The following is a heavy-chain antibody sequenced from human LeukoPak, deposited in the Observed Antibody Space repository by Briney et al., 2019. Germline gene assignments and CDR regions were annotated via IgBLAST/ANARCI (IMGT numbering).Heavy chain of an antibody. CDR3: AKARLYYYEGSGYSYFDH. Sequence: TGGSLRLSCAASGFTFSSYAMSWVRQAPGKGLEWVSAISASGSTYYADSVKGRFTISRDNSKNTLYLQMNSLRVEDTAAYHCAKARLYYYEGSGYSYFDHWGQGTLVTVSS. CDR2: ISASGST. V-gene: IGHV3-23*01. J-gene: IGHJ4*02. CDR1: GFTFSSYA. D-gene: IGHD3-22*01.